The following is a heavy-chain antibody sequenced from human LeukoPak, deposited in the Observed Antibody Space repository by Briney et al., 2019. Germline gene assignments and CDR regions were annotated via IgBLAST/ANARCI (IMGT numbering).Heavy chain of an antibody. J-gene: IGHJ3*02. CDR3: SREFPFCGADCFSGVFDI. V-gene: IGHV1-18*01. CDR2: ISVINSGNT. D-gene: IGHD2-21*02. CDR1: GYTFSSYG. Sequence: ASVKVSCKASGYTFSSYGINWERQAPGRWLELMGWISVINSGNTRYAQNFQGRLTMTTDTSTTTAYMELRSLRSDDTAVYYCSREFPFCGADCFSGVFDIWGQGTMVTVS.